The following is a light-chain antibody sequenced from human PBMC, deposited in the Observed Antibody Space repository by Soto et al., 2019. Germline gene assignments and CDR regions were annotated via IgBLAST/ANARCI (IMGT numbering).Light chain of an antibody. V-gene: IGKV1D-16*01. J-gene: IGKJ4*01. CDR1: QSISSW. Sequence: GARVTITCRASQSISSWLAWYQQKQEKANKPMIYAAYSFQSGVTSSFSGSGSGTDFTLTISSLQTEDFATYYCQKYNSYPLTGGRGTKGDIK. CDR3: QKYNSYPLT. CDR2: AAY.